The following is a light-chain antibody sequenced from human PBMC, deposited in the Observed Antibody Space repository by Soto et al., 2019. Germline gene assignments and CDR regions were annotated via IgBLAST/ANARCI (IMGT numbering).Light chain of an antibody. J-gene: IGKJ4*01. CDR1: QSVSNN. CDR2: GAS. CDR3: QQYNDRPPLT. Sequence: DIVLTQSPGTLSLSPGERATLSCRAIQSVSNNYLAWYQQKPGQAPRLLIYGASNRATGVPARFSGSGSGTEFTLTISSLKAEDFAVYYCQQYNDRPPLTFGGGTKVDIK. V-gene: IGKV3-15*01.